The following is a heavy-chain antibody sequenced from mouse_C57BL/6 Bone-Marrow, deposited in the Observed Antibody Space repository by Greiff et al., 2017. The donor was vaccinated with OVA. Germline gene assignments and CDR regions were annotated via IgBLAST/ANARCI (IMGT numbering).Heavy chain of an antibody. Sequence: VQLQQSGPELVKPGASVKISCKASGYAFSSSWIPFFPPLPGPFLSLLGRIYPGDGDTNYNGKFKGKATLTADKSSSTAYMQLSSLTSEDSAVYFCARRLLEDYWGQGTTLTVSS. V-gene: IGHV1-82*01. CDR3: ARRLLEDY. CDR1: GYAFSSSW. J-gene: IGHJ2*01. CDR2: IYPGDGDT.